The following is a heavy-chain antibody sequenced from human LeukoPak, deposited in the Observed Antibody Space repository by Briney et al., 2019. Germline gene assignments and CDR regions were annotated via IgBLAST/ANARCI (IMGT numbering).Heavy chain of an antibody. V-gene: IGHV4-61*02. CDR1: GGSISSGSYY. CDR3: ARTDGTIGGYFDY. CDR2: IYTSGST. J-gene: IGHJ4*02. Sequence: SETLSPTCTVSGGSISSGSYYWSWIRQPAGEGLECIGRIYTSGSTNYNPSLKSRVTISVDTSKNQFSLKLSSVTAADTAVYYCARTDGTIGGYFDYWGQGTLVTVSS. D-gene: IGHD1-7*01.